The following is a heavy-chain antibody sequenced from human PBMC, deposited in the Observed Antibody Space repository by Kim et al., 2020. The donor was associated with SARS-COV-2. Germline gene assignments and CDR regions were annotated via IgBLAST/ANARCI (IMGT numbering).Heavy chain of an antibody. D-gene: IGHD6-19*01. J-gene: IGHJ4*02. CDR2: ISYDGSNK. Sequence: GGSLRLSCAASGFTFSSYAMHWVRQAPGKGLEWVAVISYDGSNKYYADSVKGRFTISRDNSKNTLYLQMNSLRAEDTAVYYCARDPTAVAGTGPVYWGQG. CDR1: GFTFSSYA. V-gene: IGHV3-30*04. CDR3: ARDPTAVAGTGPVY.